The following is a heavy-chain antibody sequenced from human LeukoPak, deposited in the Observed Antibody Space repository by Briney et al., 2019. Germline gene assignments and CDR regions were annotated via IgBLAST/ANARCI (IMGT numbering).Heavy chain of an antibody. CDR3: ARDQGSCSGWYSGWFDY. D-gene: IGHD6-19*01. Sequence: PSETLSLTCSVSGGSITNYFWTWIRQTPGKGLEWIGYVYYKGATNYNPSLESRVTISVDTSENHFSLNLTSLTAADTAVYYCARDQGSCSGWYSGWFDYWGQGILVSVSS. J-gene: IGHJ5*01. CDR1: GGSITNYF. CDR2: VYYKGAT. V-gene: IGHV4-59*01.